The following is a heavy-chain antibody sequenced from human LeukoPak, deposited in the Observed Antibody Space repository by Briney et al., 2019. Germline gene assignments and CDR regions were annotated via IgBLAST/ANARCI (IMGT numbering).Heavy chain of an antibody. CDR3: GKTTTGYSSGRYPGWPVDY. V-gene: IGHV3-23*01. J-gene: IGHJ4*02. CDR2: IFGSGGSA. Sequence: GGSLRLSCAASGFTFNSYAMYWVRQAPGRGLEWVSGIFGSGGSAHYADSVKGRFTISRDNSKNTVYLQMDSLRVEDTAVYYCGKTTTGYSSGRYPGWPVDYWGQGTLVTVSS. D-gene: IGHD6-19*01. CDR1: GFTFNSYA.